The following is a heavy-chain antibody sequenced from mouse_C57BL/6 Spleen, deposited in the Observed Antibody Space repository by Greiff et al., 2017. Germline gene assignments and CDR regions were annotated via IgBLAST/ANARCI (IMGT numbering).Heavy chain of an antibody. Sequence: QVQLQQSGAELVKPGASVKLSCKASGYTFTEYTIHWVKQRSGQGLEWIGWFYPGSGSIKYNEKFKDKATLTADKSSSTVYMELSRLTSEDSAVYFCAGHGEGPYYYGSSSWFAYWGQGTLVTVSA. J-gene: IGHJ3*01. D-gene: IGHD1-1*01. CDR1: GYTFTEYT. CDR3: AGHGEGPYYYGSSSWFAY. V-gene: IGHV1-62-2*01. CDR2: FYPGSGSI.